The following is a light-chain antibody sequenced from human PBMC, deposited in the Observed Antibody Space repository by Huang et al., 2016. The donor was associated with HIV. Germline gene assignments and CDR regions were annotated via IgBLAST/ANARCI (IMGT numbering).Light chain of an antibody. CDR3: QQHADFPIT. Sequence: GDRVTITCQASHEITKYLNWYQQKPGKAPKILIYDASNLETGVPLRFSGGGSETDFTFTISSLQAEDVATYYCQQHADFPITFGQGTRLEI. J-gene: IGKJ5*01. CDR2: DAS. CDR1: HEITKY. V-gene: IGKV1-33*01.